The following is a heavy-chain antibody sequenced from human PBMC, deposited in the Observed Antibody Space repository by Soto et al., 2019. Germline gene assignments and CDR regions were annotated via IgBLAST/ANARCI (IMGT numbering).Heavy chain of an antibody. J-gene: IGHJ6*03. CDR1: GGSISSSSYY. CDR3: ARHANWNYYYYYMDV. CDR2: IYYSGST. Sequence: SETLSLTCTVSGGSISSSSYYWGWIRQPPGKGLEWIGSIYYSGSTYYNPSLKSRVTISVDTSKNQFSLKLSSVTAADTAVYYCARHANWNYYYYYMDVWGKGTTVTVSS. V-gene: IGHV4-39*01. D-gene: IGHD1-1*01.